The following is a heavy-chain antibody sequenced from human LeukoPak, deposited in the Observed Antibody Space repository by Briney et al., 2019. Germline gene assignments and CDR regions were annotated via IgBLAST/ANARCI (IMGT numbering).Heavy chain of an antibody. V-gene: IGHV4-39*07. D-gene: IGHD3-22*01. CDR3: ARASYDSSGCHFDY. CDR1: GGSISSSSYY. CDR2: IYYSGST. J-gene: IGHJ4*02. Sequence: SETLSLTCTVSGGSISSSSYYWGWIRQPPGKGLEWIGSIYYSGSTYYNPSLKGRVTISVDTSKNQFSLKLSSVTAADTAVYYCARASYDSSGCHFDYWGQGTLVTVSS.